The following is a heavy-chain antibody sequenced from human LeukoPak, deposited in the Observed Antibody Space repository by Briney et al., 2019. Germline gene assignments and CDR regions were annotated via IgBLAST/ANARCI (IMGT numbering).Heavy chain of an antibody. J-gene: IGHJ6*02. Sequence: ASVKVSCKASGYTFTSYGISWVRQAPGQGLEWMGWISAYNGNTNYAQKLQGRVTMTTDTSTSTAYMELRSLGSDDTAVYYCARDAGYSSSWTTPDEYGMDVWGQGTTVTVSS. CDR2: ISAYNGNT. D-gene: IGHD6-13*01. CDR3: ARDAGYSSSWTTPDEYGMDV. V-gene: IGHV1-18*01. CDR1: GYTFTSYG.